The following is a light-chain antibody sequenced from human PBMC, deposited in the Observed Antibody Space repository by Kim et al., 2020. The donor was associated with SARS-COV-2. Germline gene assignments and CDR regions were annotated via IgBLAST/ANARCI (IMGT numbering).Light chain of an antibody. CDR3: QAWDSSTYV. CDR1: NLGNKY. V-gene: IGLV3-1*01. CDR2: QDN. Sequence: SVSPGQTASIPCSGDNLGNKYACWYQQKPGQSPVLVIYQDNKRPSGIPERFSGSNSGNTATLTISGTQAMDEADYYCQAWDSSTYVFGTGTKVTVL. J-gene: IGLJ1*01.